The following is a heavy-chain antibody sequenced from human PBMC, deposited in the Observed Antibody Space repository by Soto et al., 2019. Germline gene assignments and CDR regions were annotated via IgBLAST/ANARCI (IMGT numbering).Heavy chain of an antibody. D-gene: IGHD3-3*01. CDR3: TLLHRPPRITIFGVVTPGYYYMDV. V-gene: IGHV3-15*01. J-gene: IGHJ6*03. CDR1: GFTFSNAW. CDR2: IKSKTDGGTT. Sequence: GGSLRLSCAASGFTFSNAWMSWVRQAPGKGLEWVGRIKSKTDGGTTDYAAPVKGRFTISRDDSKNTRYLQMNSLKTEDTAVYYCTLLHRPPRITIFGVVTPGYYYMDVWGKGTTVTVSS.